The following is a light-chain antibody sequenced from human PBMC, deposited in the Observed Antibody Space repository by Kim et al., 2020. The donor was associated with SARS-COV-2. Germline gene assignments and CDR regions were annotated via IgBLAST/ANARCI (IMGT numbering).Light chain of an antibody. CDR1: TSNIGSKT. Sequence: GQRVTSSCAGSTSNIGSKTVNWYQHLPGTAPKCLIYRNNPRPSGVPDRFSASKSGTSASLAISGLQSEDEGDYYCATWDNSLRAYVFGPGTKVTVL. CDR2: RNN. V-gene: IGLV1-44*01. J-gene: IGLJ1*01. CDR3: ATWDNSLRAYV.